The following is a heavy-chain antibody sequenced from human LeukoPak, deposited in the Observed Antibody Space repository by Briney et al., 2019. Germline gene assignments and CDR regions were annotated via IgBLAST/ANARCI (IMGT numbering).Heavy chain of an antibody. CDR2: NSDGSST. CDR3: ARRSAAKDAFDI. J-gene: IGHJ3*02. D-gene: IGHD6-25*01. CDR1: GFTFSSYW. V-gene: IGHV3-74*01. Sequence: PGGSLRLSCAASGFTFSSYWMHWVRQAPGKGLVWVSRNSDGSSTSYADPVKGRFTISRDNAKNTLYLQMNSLRAEDTAVYYCARRSAAKDAFDIWGQGTMVTVSS.